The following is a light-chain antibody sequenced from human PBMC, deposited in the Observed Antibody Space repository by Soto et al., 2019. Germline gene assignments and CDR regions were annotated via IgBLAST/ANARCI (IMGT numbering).Light chain of an antibody. CDR3: QQYQNWPLIT. J-gene: IGKJ5*01. CDR2: GAS. V-gene: IGKV3-15*01. CDR1: QSVSSN. Sequence: EIVMTQSPGTLSVSPGERVIFSCRASQSVSSNLAWYQQKRGQTPRLLIYGASTRATGIPDRFSGSGSGTECTLTISILQSEDFADYYCQQYQNWPLITFGQGTRLEN.